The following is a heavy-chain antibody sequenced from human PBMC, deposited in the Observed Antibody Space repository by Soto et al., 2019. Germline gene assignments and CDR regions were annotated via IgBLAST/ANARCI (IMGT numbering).Heavy chain of an antibody. J-gene: IGHJ2*01. CDR1: GGSISSGGYY. CDR2: IYYSGST. D-gene: IGHD5-12*01. CDR3: ARVARWLQYYWYFDL. V-gene: IGHV4-31*03. Sequence: QVQLQESGPGLVKPSQTLSLTCTVSGGSISSGGYYWSWIRQHPGKGLEWIGYIYYSGSTYYNPSLKSRVTISVDTSKNQFSLKLSSVTAADTAVYYCARVARWLQYYWYFDLWGRGTLATVSS.